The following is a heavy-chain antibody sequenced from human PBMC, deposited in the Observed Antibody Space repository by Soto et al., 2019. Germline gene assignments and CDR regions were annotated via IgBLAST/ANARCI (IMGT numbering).Heavy chain of an antibody. Sequence: PGGSLRLSCAASGFTFSDYSINWVRQAPGKGLERVSFISSSSSTIYYADTVKGRFTISRDNAKNSLYLQMNRLRAEDTVVYYCARASAAGNRYFYYYMDVWGKGTTVTVSS. CDR1: GFTFSDYS. CDR3: ARASAAGNRYFYYYMDV. D-gene: IGHD6-25*01. CDR2: ISSSSSTI. J-gene: IGHJ6*03. V-gene: IGHV3-48*01.